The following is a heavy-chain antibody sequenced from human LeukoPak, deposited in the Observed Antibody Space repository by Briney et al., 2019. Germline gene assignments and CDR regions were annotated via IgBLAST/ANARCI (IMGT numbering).Heavy chain of an antibody. CDR2: INHSGST. Sequence: PSETLPLTCAVYGGSFSGYYWSWIRQPPGKGLEWIGEINHSGSTNYNPSLKSRVTISVDTSKNQFSLKLSSVTAADTAVYYCARLTTVNRPFDYWGQGTLVTVSS. CDR1: GGSFSGYY. J-gene: IGHJ4*02. CDR3: ARLTTVNRPFDY. V-gene: IGHV4-34*01. D-gene: IGHD4-17*01.